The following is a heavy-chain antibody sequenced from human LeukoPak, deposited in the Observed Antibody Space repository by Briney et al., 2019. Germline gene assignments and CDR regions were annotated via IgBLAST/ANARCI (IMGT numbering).Heavy chain of an antibody. Sequence: SETLSLTCAVYGGSFSGYYWSWVRQPPGKGLEWIGEINHSGSTKYNPSLKSRVTISGDTSKNQFSLKLRSVTAADTAVYYCARVEIVGPTEFDYWGQGTLVTVSS. CDR1: GGSFSGYY. J-gene: IGHJ4*02. CDR3: ARVEIVGPTEFDY. D-gene: IGHD1-26*01. V-gene: IGHV4-34*01. CDR2: INHSGST.